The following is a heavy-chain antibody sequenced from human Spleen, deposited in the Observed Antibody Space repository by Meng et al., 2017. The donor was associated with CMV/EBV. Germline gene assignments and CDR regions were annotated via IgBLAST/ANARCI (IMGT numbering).Heavy chain of an antibody. D-gene: IGHD2-21*02. J-gene: IGHJ4*02. V-gene: IGHV4-59*01. CDR1: GGSISSYY. CDR2: VYYTGSI. Sequence: SETLSLTCTVSGGSISSYYWSWIRQTPGKGLEWIGYVYYTGSINYNPPLKSRVTISVDTSKNQFSLRLSSVTAADTAVYFCARGDPPVTGDYFFDYWGQGTLVTVSS. CDR3: ARGDPPVTGDYFFDY.